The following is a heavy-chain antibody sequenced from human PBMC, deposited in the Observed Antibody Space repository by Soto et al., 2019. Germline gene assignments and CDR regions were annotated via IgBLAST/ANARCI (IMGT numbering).Heavy chain of an antibody. V-gene: IGHV3-23*01. CDR2: ISGNGAGT. CDR1: GFTLSNYG. D-gene: IGHD3-9*01. J-gene: IGHJ2*01. Sequence: GGSLRLSCAASGFTLSNYGMSWVRQAPGKGLECVSDISGNGAGTFYADSVKGRFTISRDNSKNTLYLQMNSLRAEDTAVYYCAKAVTGYWYFDLWGRGTLVTVSS. CDR3: AKAVTGYWYFDL.